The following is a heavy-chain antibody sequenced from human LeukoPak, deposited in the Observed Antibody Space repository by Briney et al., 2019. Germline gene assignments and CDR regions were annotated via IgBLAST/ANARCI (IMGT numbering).Heavy chain of an antibody. J-gene: IGHJ4*02. Sequence: PGGSQRLSCSASGFTFSDYWMHWVRQAPGKGLVWVSRIDLAGEYTTYADSVKGRFTISRDNARNTLYLQMNSLRAEDTAVYYCARDGNVVRGVMLDFWGQGTLVTVSS. CDR1: GFTFSDYW. V-gene: IGHV3-74*01. CDR2: IDLAGEYT. D-gene: IGHD3-10*01. CDR3: ARDGNVVRGVMLDF.